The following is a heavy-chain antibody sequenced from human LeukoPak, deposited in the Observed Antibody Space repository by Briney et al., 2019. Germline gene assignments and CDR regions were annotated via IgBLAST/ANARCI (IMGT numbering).Heavy chain of an antibody. D-gene: IGHD3-3*01. Sequence: SETLSLTCTVSGGSISSYYWSWIRQPPGKGLEWIGYIYYSGSTNYNPSPKSRVTISVDTSKNQFSLKLSSVTAADTAVYYCARVPGYYDFWSGYYHDAFDIWGQGTMVTVSS. CDR2: IYYSGST. CDR3: ARVPGYYDFWSGYYHDAFDI. CDR1: GGSISSYY. J-gene: IGHJ3*02. V-gene: IGHV4-59*01.